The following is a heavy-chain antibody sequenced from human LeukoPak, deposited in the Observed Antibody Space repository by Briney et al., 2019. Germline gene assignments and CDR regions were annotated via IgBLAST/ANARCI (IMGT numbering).Heavy chain of an antibody. Sequence: GGSLRLSCAAPGFTFSSYTMHWVRQGPGKGLEWVAVISSDGSNIFNAASVKGRFTISRDNSKNTLYLQMNSLRAEDTAVYYCARGHYGDQGDYFDYWGQGTLVTVSS. CDR3: ARGHYGDQGDYFDY. J-gene: IGHJ4*02. CDR1: GFTFSSYT. D-gene: IGHD4-17*01. CDR2: ISSDGSNI. V-gene: IGHV3-30-3*01.